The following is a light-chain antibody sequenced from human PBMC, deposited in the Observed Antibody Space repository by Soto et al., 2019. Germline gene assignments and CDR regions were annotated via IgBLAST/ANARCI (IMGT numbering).Light chain of an antibody. CDR2: EGS. V-gene: IGLV2-23*03. CDR3: CSYAGSSTFAYV. Sequence: QSVLTQPASVSGSRGQSITISCTGTSSDVGSYNLVSWYQQHPGKAPKLMIYEGSKRPSGVSNRLSGSKSGNTASLTISGLQAEDEADYYCCSYAGSSTFAYVFGTGTKVTVL. J-gene: IGLJ1*01. CDR1: SSDVGSYNL.